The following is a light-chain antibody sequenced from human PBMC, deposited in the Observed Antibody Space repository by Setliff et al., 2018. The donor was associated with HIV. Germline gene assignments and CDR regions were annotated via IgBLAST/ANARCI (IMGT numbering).Light chain of an antibody. CDR2: DVI. Sequence: QSALTQPRSVSGSPGQSVTISCTGTTSDVGGYNFVSWYQHHPGKAPKVILYDVINRPSGVPHRFSGSKSGNSASLTISGLQADDEADYYCCSYAGSTTYVFGTGTKVTVL. V-gene: IGLV2-11*01. CDR3: CSYAGSTTYV. CDR1: TSDVGGYNF. J-gene: IGLJ1*01.